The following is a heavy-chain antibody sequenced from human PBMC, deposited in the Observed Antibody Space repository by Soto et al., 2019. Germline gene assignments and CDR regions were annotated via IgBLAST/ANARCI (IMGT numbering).Heavy chain of an antibody. Sequence: ASVKVSCKASGYTFTRSGISWVRQAPGQRLEWMGWINAGNGNTKYSQKFQGRVTITADESTSTAYMELSSLRSEDTAVYYCAREVYCTNGVCYLDYWGQGTLVTVSS. CDR3: AREVYCTNGVCYLDY. D-gene: IGHD2-8*01. J-gene: IGHJ4*02. CDR1: GYTFTRSG. V-gene: IGHV1-18*01. CDR2: INAGNGNT.